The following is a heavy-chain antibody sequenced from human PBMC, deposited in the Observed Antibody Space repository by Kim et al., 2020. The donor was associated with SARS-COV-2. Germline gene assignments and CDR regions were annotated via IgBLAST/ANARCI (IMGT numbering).Heavy chain of an antibody. CDR1: GGSFSGHY. D-gene: IGHD4-17*01. J-gene: IGHJ2*01. Sequence: SETLSLTCAVYGGSFSGHYWSWIRQPPGKGLEWIGEINHTGSTNYNPSLKSRVTTSVDTSKNQFSLKLSSVTAADTAVYYCARGGDYGNWYFDLWGRGTL. CDR3: ARGGDYGNWYFDL. CDR2: INHTGST. V-gene: IGHV4-34*01.